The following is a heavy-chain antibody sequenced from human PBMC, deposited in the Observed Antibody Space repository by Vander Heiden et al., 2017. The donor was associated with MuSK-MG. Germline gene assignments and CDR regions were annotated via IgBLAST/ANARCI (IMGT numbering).Heavy chain of an antibody. J-gene: IGHJ6*02. Sequence: QVQLVESGGGVVQPGRSLRLSCAASGFTFSSYAMHCVRQAPGKGLEWVAVISYDGSNKYYADPVKGRFTISRDNSKNTLYLQMNSLRAEDTAVYYCARDRGSEQWLAFGYYYYGMDVWGQGTTVTVSS. CDR1: GFTFSSYA. D-gene: IGHD6-19*01. V-gene: IGHV3-30*04. CDR3: ARDRGSEQWLAFGYYYYGMDV. CDR2: ISYDGSNK.